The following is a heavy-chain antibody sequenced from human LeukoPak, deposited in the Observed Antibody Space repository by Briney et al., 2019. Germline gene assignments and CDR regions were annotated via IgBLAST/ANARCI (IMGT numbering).Heavy chain of an antibody. Sequence: PSETLSLTYTVSGGSISSGSYYWSWIRQPARKGLEWIGRIYTSGSTNYNPSLKSRVTISVDTSKNQFSLKLSSVTAADTAVYYCAREADYDAYKPINYYYYMDVWGKGTTVTVSS. CDR1: GGSISSGSYY. CDR2: IYTSGST. J-gene: IGHJ6*03. V-gene: IGHV4-61*02. CDR3: AREADYDAYKPINYYYYMDV. D-gene: IGHD3-3*01.